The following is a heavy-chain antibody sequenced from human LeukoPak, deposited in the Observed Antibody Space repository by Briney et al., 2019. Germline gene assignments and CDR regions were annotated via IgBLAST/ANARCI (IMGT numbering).Heavy chain of an antibody. CDR1: GGSISSYY. J-gene: IGHJ5*02. V-gene: IGHV4-59*08. D-gene: IGHD6-19*01. Sequence: SETLSLTCTVSGGSISSYYWSWLRQPPGEGLEWLGYIYYSGSTNYNPSLKSRVTISVDTSKNQFSLKLSSVTAADTAVYYCARLDSSGWPNWFDPWGQGTLVTVSS. CDR3: ARLDSSGWPNWFDP. CDR2: IYYSGST.